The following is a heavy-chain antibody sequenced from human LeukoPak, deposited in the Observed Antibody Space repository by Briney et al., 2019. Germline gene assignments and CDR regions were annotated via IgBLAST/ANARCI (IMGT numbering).Heavy chain of an antibody. Sequence: SETLSLTCAVYGGSFSGYYWSWIRQPPGKGLEGIGEINHSGSTNYNPSLKSRVTISVDTSKNQFSLKLSSVTAADTAVYYCARQNYDILTGEYYFDYWGQGTLVTVSS. D-gene: IGHD3-9*01. V-gene: IGHV4-34*01. CDR3: ARQNYDILTGEYYFDY. J-gene: IGHJ4*02. CDR2: INHSGST. CDR1: GGSFSGYY.